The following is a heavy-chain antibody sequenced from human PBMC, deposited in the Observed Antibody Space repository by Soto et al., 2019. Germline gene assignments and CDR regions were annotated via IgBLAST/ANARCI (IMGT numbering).Heavy chain of an antibody. CDR3: VRVRVGSIPLNYDMDV. Sequence: SVKVSCKASGDTLSRHGISWVRQAPGQGLEWMGGIVPIFRITNYAQKFQGRLMITADESTRTAYMELSRLGSDDSAVYFCVRVRVGSIPLNYDMDVWGQGTTVTVSS. D-gene: IGHD1-26*01. J-gene: IGHJ6*02. V-gene: IGHV1-69*13. CDR1: GDTLSRHG. CDR2: IVPIFRIT.